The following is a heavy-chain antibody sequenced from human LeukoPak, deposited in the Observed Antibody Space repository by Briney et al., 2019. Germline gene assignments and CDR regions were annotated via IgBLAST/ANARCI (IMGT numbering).Heavy chain of an antibody. CDR1: GFTFSSAW. CDR3: TTDRRYCSGGTCYYDRNY. V-gene: IGHV3-15*01. D-gene: IGHD2-15*01. CDR2: IKSKIDGGTT. Sequence: GGSLRLSCAASGFTFSSAWMTWVRQAPGKGLDWVGRIKSKIDGGTTEYAAPVKGRFTISRDDSKNTVYPQMNSLQTEDTAVYYCTTDRRYCSGGTCYYDRNYWGQGTLVTVSS. J-gene: IGHJ4*02.